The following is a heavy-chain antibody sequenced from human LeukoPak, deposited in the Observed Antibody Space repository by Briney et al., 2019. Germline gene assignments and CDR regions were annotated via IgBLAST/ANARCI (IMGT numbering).Heavy chain of an antibody. Sequence: PSETLSLICIVSGDSVSNSYWNWLRQSPGKGLEWIGYLHYSGSTEYNPSLKSRVTISLDTSSNQFSLRLSSVTAADTAVYYCARGYSYGAYGMDVWGQGTTVTVSS. CDR2: LHYSGST. J-gene: IGHJ6*02. V-gene: IGHV4-59*02. D-gene: IGHD5-18*01. CDR1: GDSVSNSY. CDR3: ARGYSYGAYGMDV.